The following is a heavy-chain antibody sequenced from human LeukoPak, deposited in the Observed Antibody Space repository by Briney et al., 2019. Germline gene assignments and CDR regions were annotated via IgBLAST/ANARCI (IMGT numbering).Heavy chain of an antibody. CDR1: GFTFSGYS. V-gene: IGHV3-21*01. Sequence: GGSLRLSCTASGFTFSGYSMNWIRQAPGKGLEWFSSSGTRSTSIYHAGSVKGRFAISRDNAKNSLYLQMNSLRAEDTALYYCAREVSEGFDFWGQGTLVTVSS. CDR2: SGTRSTSI. CDR3: AREVSEGFDF. D-gene: IGHD3-22*01. J-gene: IGHJ4*02.